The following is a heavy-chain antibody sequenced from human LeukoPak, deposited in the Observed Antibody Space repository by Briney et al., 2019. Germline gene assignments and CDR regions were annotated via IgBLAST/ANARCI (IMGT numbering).Heavy chain of an antibody. D-gene: IGHD3-10*01. J-gene: IGHJ4*02. CDR1: GGSISSSDYY. Sequence: PSETLSLTCTVSGGSISSSDYYWGWIRQPPGKGLEWIGSIYYSGSTYYNPSLMSRVTMSVDTSKNQFSLKLSSVTAADTAVYYCARHKSPLPLHWGQGTLVTVSS. V-gene: IGHV4-39*01. CDR2: IYYSGST. CDR3: ARHKSPLPLH.